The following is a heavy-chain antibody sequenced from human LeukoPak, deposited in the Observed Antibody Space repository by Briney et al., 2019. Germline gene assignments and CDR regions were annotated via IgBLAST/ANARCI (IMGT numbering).Heavy chain of an antibody. J-gene: IGHJ1*01. V-gene: IGHV3-30*04. Sequence: PGGSLRLSCAASGFNFNVYAMHWVRQAPGKGLEWVAAKSYDGSKIYYSDSVQGRFTISRGNSKNTLYLQMNSLTTDDTAAYYCARGKMRTLGLAEYLQDWGQGTLVTVSS. CDR3: ARGKMRTLGLAEYLQD. CDR1: GFNFNVYA. D-gene: IGHD7-27*01. CDR2: KSYDGSKI.